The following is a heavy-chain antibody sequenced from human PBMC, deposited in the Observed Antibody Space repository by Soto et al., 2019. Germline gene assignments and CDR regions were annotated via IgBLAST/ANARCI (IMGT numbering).Heavy chain of an antibody. V-gene: IGHV3-21*01. CDR1: GFTFSSYS. Sequence: GGSLRLSCAASGFTFSSYSMNWVRQAPGKGLEWVSSISSSSSYIYYADSVKGRFTISRDNAKNSLYLQMNSLRAEDTAVYYCARDMGYYYDSSGTFDYWGQGTLVTVSS. CDR3: ARDMGYYYDSSGTFDY. J-gene: IGHJ4*02. D-gene: IGHD3-22*01. CDR2: ISSSSSYI.